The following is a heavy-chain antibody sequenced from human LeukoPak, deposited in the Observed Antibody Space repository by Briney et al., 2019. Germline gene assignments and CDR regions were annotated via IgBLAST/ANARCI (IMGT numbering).Heavy chain of an antibody. V-gene: IGHV3-48*02. D-gene: IGHD3-22*01. CDR3: ATDFDYYDSSAYYDDY. Sequence: GGSLRLSCAASGFTFSSYGMRWVRQAPGKGLEWVSYISSSGSTIHYADSVKGRFTISRGNAKNTLYLQMNSLRDEDTAVYYCATDFDYYDSSAYYDDYWGQGILVTVSS. CDR2: ISSSGSTI. CDR1: GFTFSSYG. J-gene: IGHJ4*02.